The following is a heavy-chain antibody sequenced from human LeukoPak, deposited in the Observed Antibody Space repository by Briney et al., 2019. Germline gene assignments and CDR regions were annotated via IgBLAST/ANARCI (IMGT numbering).Heavy chain of an antibody. CDR3: ARDVRSYYYYYGMDV. V-gene: IGHV3-30-3*01. CDR2: ISYDGSNK. Sequence: GGSLRLSCAASGFTFSSYAMHWVRQAPGKGLEWVAVISYDGSNKYYADSVKGRFTISRDNSKDTLYLQMNSLRAEDTAVYYCARDVRSYYYYYGMDVWGQGTTVTVSS. J-gene: IGHJ6*02. CDR1: GFTFSSYA.